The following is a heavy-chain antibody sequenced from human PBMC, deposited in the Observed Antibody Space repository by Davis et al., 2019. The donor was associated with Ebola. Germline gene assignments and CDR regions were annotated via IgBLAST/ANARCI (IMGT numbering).Heavy chain of an antibody. CDR1: GFTFSSYD. Sequence: GESLKISCAASGFTFSSYDMHWVRQATGKGLEWVSAIGTAGDTYYPGSVKGRFTISRENAKNSLYLQMNSLRAGDTAVHYCARGGGYSNYDAFYYGMDVWGKGTTVTVSS. J-gene: IGHJ6*04. V-gene: IGHV3-13*01. CDR3: ARGGGYSNYDAFYYGMDV. CDR2: IGTAGDT. D-gene: IGHD4-11*01.